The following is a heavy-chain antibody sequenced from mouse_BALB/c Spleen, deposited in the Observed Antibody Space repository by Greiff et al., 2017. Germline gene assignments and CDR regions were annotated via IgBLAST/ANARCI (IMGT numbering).Heavy chain of an antibody. CDR1: GFAFSSYD. V-gene: IGHV5-12-1*01. J-gene: IGHJ4*01. Sequence: EVQLVESGGGLVKPGGSLKLSCAASGFAFSSYDMSWVRQTPEKRLEWVAYISSGGGSIYYPDTVKGRFTISRYNAKNTLYLQMSSLKSEETAMYYCARHILLRLHYAVDYWGQGTSVTVSS. CDR3: ARHILLRLHYAVDY. D-gene: IGHD1-2*01. CDR2: ISSGGGSI.